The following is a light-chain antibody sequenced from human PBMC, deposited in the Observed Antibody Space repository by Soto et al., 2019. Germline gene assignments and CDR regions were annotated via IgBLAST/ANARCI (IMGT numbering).Light chain of an antibody. Sequence: EIVMTQSPATLSVSPGERATLSCRASQSLNNNLAWYQQKPGQAPRLLIYGASTRATGIPARFSGGGSGTEFALTISSLQSEDFAVYYCQQYNKWPPYTFGQGTELEIK. CDR2: GAS. J-gene: IGKJ2*01. V-gene: IGKV3-15*01. CDR3: QQYNKWPPYT. CDR1: QSLNNN.